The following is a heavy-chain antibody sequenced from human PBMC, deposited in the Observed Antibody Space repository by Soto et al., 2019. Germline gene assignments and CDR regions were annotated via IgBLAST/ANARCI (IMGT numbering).Heavy chain of an antibody. CDR2: ITGSGGST. V-gene: IGHV3-23*01. J-gene: IGHJ3*02. Sequence: QLLESGGGLVQPGGSLSLSCVASGFTLSTYAMSWVRQAPGKGLEWVSGITGSGGSTYYADSVKGRFTISRDNSKSTVSLQMSTLGAEDTAVYYCVKHRCNASGAFDIWGQGTMVTVSS. CDR1: GFTLSTYA. D-gene: IGHD2-8*01. CDR3: VKHRCNASGAFDI.